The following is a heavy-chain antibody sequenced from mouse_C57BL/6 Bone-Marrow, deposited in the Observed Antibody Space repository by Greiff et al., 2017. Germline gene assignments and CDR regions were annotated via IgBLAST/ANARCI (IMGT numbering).Heavy chain of an antibody. CDR3: ASIGRYFDV. J-gene: IGHJ1*03. CDR1: GYTFTDYY. V-gene: IGHV1-26*01. Sequence: EVQLQQSGPELVKPGASVKISCKASGYTFTDYYMNWVKQSHGKSLEWIGDINPNNGGTSYNQKFKGKATLTVDKSSSTAYMELRSLTSEDSAVYYCASIGRYFDVWGTGTTVTVSS. CDR2: INPNNGGT.